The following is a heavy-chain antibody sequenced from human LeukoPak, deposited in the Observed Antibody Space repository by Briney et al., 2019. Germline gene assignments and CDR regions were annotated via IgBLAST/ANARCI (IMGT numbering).Heavy chain of an antibody. CDR3: ARFSPRAMGNYLDF. CDR2: IKQDGSEK. V-gene: IGHV3-7*01. D-gene: IGHD7-27*01. Sequence: PGGSLRLSCAASGFTFSSYWMNWVRQAPGKGLEWVANIKQDGSEKYYVDSVKGRFTISRDNARNSLFLQMSNLRAEDTAVYYCARFSPRAMGNYLDFWGQGTLVTVSS. CDR1: GFTFSSYW. J-gene: IGHJ4*02.